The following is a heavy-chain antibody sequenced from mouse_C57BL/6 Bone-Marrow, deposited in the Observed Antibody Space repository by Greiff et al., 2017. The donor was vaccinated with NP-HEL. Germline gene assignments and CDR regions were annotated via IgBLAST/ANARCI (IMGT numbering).Heavy chain of an antibody. D-gene: IGHD1-1*01. CDR2: IYPSDSET. CDR3: ARKGVVAHYYAMDY. CDR1: GYTFTSYW. J-gene: IGHJ4*01. Sequence: QVQLQQPGAELVRPGSSVKLSCKASGYTFTSYWMDWVKQRPGQGLEWIGNIYPSDSETHYNQKFKDKATLTVDKSSSTAYMQLSSLTSEDSAVYYCARKGVVAHYYAMDYWGQGTSVTVSS. V-gene: IGHV1-61*01.